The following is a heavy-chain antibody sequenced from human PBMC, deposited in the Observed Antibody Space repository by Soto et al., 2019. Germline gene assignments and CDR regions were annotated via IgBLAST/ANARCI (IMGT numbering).Heavy chain of an antibody. CDR2: ISCDGSNK. J-gene: IGHJ6*02. D-gene: IGHD3-3*01. Sequence: GGSQRLSCAASGFTFISYGMHWVRKDPGKGLEWVAVISCDGSNKYYADSVKGRFTISRDNSKNTLYLQMNSLRAEDTAVYYCAKDLWRFLEWLPPLDVWGQGTTVTVSS. CDR1: GFTFISYG. CDR3: AKDLWRFLEWLPPLDV. V-gene: IGHV3-30*18.